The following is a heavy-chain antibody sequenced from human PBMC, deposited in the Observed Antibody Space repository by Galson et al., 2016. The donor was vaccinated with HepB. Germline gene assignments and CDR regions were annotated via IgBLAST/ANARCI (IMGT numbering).Heavy chain of an antibody. CDR3: ARLDAYNYPYYFDY. V-gene: IGHV1-69*06. J-gene: IGHJ4*02. D-gene: IGHD5-24*01. Sequence: SVKVSCKASGGTFSNYVISWVRQAPGQGLERMGGIIPIFGTANNAQEFQGRVTITADKFTSTAYMELSSLRSEDTAVYYCARLDAYNYPYYFDYWGQGTLVTVS. CDR2: IIPIFGTA. CDR1: GGTFSNYV.